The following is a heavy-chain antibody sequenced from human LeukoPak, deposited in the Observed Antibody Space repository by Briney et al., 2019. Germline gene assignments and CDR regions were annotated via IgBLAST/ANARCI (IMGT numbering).Heavy chain of an antibody. J-gene: IGHJ2*01. CDR3: AKAPAPNTYYYDSSGYSSFRYFDL. Sequence: GGSLRLSCAASGFTFSSYSMNWVRQAPGKGLEWVSSISSSSSYIYYADSVKGRFTISRDNSKNTLYLQMNSLRAEDTAVYYCAKAPAPNTYYYDSSGYSSFRYFDLWGRGTLVTVSS. V-gene: IGHV3-21*04. CDR2: ISSSSSYI. CDR1: GFTFSSYS. D-gene: IGHD3-22*01.